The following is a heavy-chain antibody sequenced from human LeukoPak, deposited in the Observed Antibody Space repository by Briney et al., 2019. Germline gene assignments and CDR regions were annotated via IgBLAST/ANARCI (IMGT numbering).Heavy chain of an antibody. CDR3: ARGDRAVAGAWGWFDP. CDR2: IHASGST. V-gene: IGHV4-4*07. J-gene: IGHJ5*02. D-gene: IGHD6-19*01. CDR1: NGSISSYS. Sequence: SETLSLTCTVSNGSISSYSWSWIRQPAGKGLEWIGRIHASGSTNYNPSLKSRVTMSVDTPKNQFSLKLSSVTAADTAIYFCARGDRAVAGAWGWFDPWGQGTLVTVSS.